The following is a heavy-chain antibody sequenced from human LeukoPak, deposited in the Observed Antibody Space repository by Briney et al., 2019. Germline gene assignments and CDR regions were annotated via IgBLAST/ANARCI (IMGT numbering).Heavy chain of an antibody. J-gene: IGHJ4*02. CDR1: GCTVIRCV. CDR3: ARDHLYCDETSCNDY. D-gene: IGHD2-21*01. V-gene: IGHV1-18*01. Sequence: AAVNVSRQPSGCTVIRCVVSELGPPPPRGRAWVGWISPYYGFTNYAHRFQGRVTLTTDTSTTAVYLKLDSLRPDDTALYYCARDHLYCDETSCNDYWGQGTLVTVSS. CDR2: ISPYYGFT.